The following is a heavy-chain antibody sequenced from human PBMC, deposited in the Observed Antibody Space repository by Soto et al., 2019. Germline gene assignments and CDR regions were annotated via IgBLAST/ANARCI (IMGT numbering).Heavy chain of an antibody. CDR2: INTDGSST. Sequence: EVQLVESGGGLVQPGGSLRLSCAVSGFTFSSFWMHWVRQAPGKGLVWVSRINTDGSSTSYADSVKGRFTISRDNAKNTLYLQMNSLRVEDTAMYYWAKRGVDTFGLSYWGQGTLVTVSS. D-gene: IGHD3-10*01. CDR3: AKRGVDTFGLSY. J-gene: IGHJ4*02. CDR1: GFTFSSFW. V-gene: IGHV3-74*01.